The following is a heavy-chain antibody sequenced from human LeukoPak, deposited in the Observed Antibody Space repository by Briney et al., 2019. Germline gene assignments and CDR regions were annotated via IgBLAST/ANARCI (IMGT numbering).Heavy chain of an antibody. CDR1: GGSISNTNW. CDR2: IYYKGNT. J-gene: IGHJ5*02. V-gene: IGHV4-4*02. D-gene: IGHD3-10*01. CDR3: ARSYSSGSYYSPFDP. Sequence: SETLSLTCGVSGGSISNTNWWSWVRQPPGKGLEWIGYIYYKGNTNYSPSLTSRVTISLDTSKNQFSLKLSSLTAADTAVYYCARSYSSGSYYSPFDPWGQGTLVTVSS.